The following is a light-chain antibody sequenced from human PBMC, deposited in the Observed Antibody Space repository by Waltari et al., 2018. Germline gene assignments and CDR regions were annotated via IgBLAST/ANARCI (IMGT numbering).Light chain of an antibody. CDR3: QSYDASVI. J-gene: IGLJ2*01. CDR2: ADD. CDR1: SRSTARKS. V-gene: IGLV6-57*03. Sequence: FMLTQPHSVSESPGKTVSLSCTRSSRSTARKSVQWYPQRPGSAPTLVIYADDQLPPWVPDRFSGSIDSSSNSASLTISGLETEDEADYYCQSYDASVIFGGGTRLTVL.